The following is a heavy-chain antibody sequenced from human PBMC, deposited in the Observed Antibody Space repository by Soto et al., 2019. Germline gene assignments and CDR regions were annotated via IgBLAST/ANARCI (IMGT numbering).Heavy chain of an antibody. V-gene: IGHV3-33*01. Sequence: QVQLVESGGGVVQPGRSLRLSCEASGFTFSSYGMHWVRQAPGKGLVWVAVIWYDGSNKYYADSVQGRFTISRDNSKNTLYLQMNSLRAEDTAVYYCARDQNYYGSGGNYYMDVWGKGTTVTVSS. CDR2: IWYDGSNK. J-gene: IGHJ6*03. D-gene: IGHD3-10*01. CDR1: GFTFSSYG. CDR3: ARDQNYYGSGGNYYMDV.